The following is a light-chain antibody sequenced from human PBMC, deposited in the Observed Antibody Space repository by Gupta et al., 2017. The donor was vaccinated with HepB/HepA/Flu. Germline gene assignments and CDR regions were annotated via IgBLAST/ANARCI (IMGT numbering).Light chain of an antibody. CDR3: QQYDNWPGT. CDR1: QSVSNN. CDR2: GES. Sequence: EIVMTQSPDTLSVSPGERATLSCRASQSVSNNLAWYQQKPGQAPRLLIYGESTRATGIPGRFSGSGSGTEFTLTISSLQSEDFAVYYCQQYDNWPGTFGQGTKLEIK. V-gene: IGKV3-15*01. J-gene: IGKJ2*01.